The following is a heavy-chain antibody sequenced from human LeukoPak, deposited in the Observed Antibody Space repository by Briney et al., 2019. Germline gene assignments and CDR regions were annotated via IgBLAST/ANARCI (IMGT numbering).Heavy chain of an antibody. Sequence: PGGSLRLSCAASGFTFSSYAMSWVRQAPGKGLEWVSAISGSGGSTYYADSVKGRFTISRDNSKNTPYLQMNSLRAEDTAVYYCAKDHGYYGSGSCYDYWGQGTLVTVSS. CDR3: AKDHGYYGSGSCYDY. CDR2: ISGSGGST. D-gene: IGHD3-10*01. CDR1: GFTFSSYA. V-gene: IGHV3-23*01. J-gene: IGHJ4*02.